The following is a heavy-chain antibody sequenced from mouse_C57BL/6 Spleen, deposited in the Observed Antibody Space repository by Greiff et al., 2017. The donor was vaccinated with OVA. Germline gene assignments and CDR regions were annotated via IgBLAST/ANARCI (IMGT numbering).Heavy chain of an antibody. D-gene: IGHD2-4*01. Sequence: VKLQQSGPGLVQPSQSLSITCTVSGFSLTSYGVHWVRQSPGKGLEWLGVIWSGGSTDYNAAFISRLSISKDNSKSQVFFKMNSLQADDTAIYYCARGPYDYDLYYYAMDYWGQGTSVTVSS. J-gene: IGHJ4*01. CDR1: GFSLTSYG. V-gene: IGHV2-2*01. CDR3: ARGPYDYDLYYYAMDY. CDR2: IWSGGST.